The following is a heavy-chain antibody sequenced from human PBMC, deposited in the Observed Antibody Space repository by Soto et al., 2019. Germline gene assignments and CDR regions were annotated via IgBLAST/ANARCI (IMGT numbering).Heavy chain of an antibody. CDR1: GFTISNNY. D-gene: IGHD1-1*01. CDR2: IYSIGPT. V-gene: IGHV3-53*01. CDR3: AKDAEESVNEPIPGDC. J-gene: IGHJ4*02. Sequence: PGGSLRLSCAASGFTISNNYMNWVRQAPGKGLEWVSVIYSIGPTYYADSVKGRFTISRDNSKNTLYLQMNSLRAEDTAVYYCAKDAEESVNEPIPGDCWGQGTVVTVSS.